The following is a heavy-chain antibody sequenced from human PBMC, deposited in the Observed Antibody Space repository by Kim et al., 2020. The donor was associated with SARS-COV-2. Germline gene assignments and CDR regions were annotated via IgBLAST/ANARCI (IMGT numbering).Heavy chain of an antibody. CDR1: GGSISSGGYY. D-gene: IGHD5-12*01. CDR2: IYYSGST. V-gene: IGHV4-31*03. J-gene: IGHJ4*02. CDR3: ARDNSGYDGGFDY. Sequence: SETLSLTCTVSGGSISSGGYYWSWIRQHPGKGLEWIGYIYYSGSTYYNPSLKSRVTISVDTSKNQFSLKLSSVTAADTAVYYCARDNSGYDGGFDYLGQGNLVTLSS.